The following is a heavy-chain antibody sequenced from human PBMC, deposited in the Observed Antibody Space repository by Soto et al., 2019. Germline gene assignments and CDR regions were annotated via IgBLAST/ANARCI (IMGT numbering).Heavy chain of an antibody. Sequence: ASVKVSCKASGGTFSSYAISWVRQAPGQGLEWMGGIIPIFGTANYAQKFQGRVTITADESTSTAYMELSSLRSEDTAVYYCARAKEFTFGGVIALDYWGQGTLVTVSS. CDR1: GGTFSSYA. J-gene: IGHJ4*02. CDR3: ARAKEFTFGGVIALDY. D-gene: IGHD3-16*02. CDR2: IIPIFGTA. V-gene: IGHV1-69*13.